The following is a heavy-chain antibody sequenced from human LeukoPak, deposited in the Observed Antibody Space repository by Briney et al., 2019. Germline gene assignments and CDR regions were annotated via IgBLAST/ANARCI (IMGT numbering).Heavy chain of an antibody. CDR2: ISGSGGST. D-gene: IGHD2-2*01. Sequence: GGSLRLSCAASGFTFSSYAMSWVRQAPEKGLEWVSAISGSGGSTYYADSVKGRFTISRDNSKNTLYLQMNSLRAEDTAVYYCARVAAQLPDQLFDYWGQGTLVTVSS. CDR3: ARVAAQLPDQLFDY. CDR1: GFTFSSYA. V-gene: IGHV3-23*01. J-gene: IGHJ4*02.